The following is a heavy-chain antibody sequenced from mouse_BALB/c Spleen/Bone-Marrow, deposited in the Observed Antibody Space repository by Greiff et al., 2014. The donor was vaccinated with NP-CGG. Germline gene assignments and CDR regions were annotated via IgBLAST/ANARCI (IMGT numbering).Heavy chain of an antibody. CDR2: ISDGGTYT. D-gene: IGHD1-1*02. Sequence: EVQLVESGGDLVKPGGSLKLSCAASGFTFSDFYMFWFRQTPEKRLEWVATISDGGTYTYYPDSVKGRFTISRDNAKNNLYLQMSSLKSEDTAMYYCARSGGRYGAMDYWGQGTSVTVSS. CDR3: ARSGGRYGAMDY. V-gene: IGHV5-4*02. J-gene: IGHJ4*01. CDR1: GFTFSDFY.